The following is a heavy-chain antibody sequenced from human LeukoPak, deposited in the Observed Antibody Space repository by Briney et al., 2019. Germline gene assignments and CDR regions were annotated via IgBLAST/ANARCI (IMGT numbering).Heavy chain of an antibody. D-gene: IGHD3-22*01. Sequence: SGGSLRLSCAASGFKFDDYGMSWVRQAPGKGLEWVCDINWNGAWTGYADSVKGRFTISRDNAKNSLYLQMNSLRAEDTALYYCAGYSYDSSRGFDLWGQGTLVTVSA. CDR1: GFKFDDYG. V-gene: IGHV3-20*04. CDR3: AGYSYDSSRGFDL. CDR2: INWNGAWT. J-gene: IGHJ5*02.